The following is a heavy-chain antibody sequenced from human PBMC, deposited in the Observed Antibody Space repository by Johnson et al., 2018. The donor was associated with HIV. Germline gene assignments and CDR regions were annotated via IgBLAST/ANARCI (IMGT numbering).Heavy chain of an antibody. J-gene: IGHJ3*02. CDR3: ARGIRITFGGVIPNDAFDI. CDR1: RFTFDDYA. CDR2: FNWDGDST. D-gene: IGHD3-16*02. V-gene: IGHV3-43D*03. Sequence: VESGGVVVHPGGSLRLSCETSRFTFDDYAMHWVRQAPGKVLEWVSLFNWDGDSTYYAASVKGRFTISRDTAKNSLYLQMNSLRAEDTALYYCARGIRITFGGVIPNDAFDIWGQGTMVTVSS.